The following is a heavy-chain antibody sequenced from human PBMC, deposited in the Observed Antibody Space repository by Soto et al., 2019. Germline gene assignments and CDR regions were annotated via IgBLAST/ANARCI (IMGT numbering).Heavy chain of an antibody. CDR1: GGSITSSSYY. CDR2: IYYSGST. J-gene: IGHJ4*02. D-gene: IGHD4-17*01. Sequence: PSETLSLTCTVSGGSITSSSYYWGWIRQPPGKGLEWIGNIYYSGSTYYNPSLRSRVTISVDTSKNQFSLKLSSVTAADTAVYYCAGSEATVLDYWGQGTLVTVSS. CDR3: AGSEATVLDY. V-gene: IGHV4-39*07.